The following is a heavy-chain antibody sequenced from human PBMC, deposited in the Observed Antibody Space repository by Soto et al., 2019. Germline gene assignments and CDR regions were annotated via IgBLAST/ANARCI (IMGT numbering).Heavy chain of an antibody. J-gene: IGHJ5*02. Sequence: EVPLLESGGGSVQPGGTLRLSCAASGFTFNNHALTWLRQAPGKGLGWVSSISGSGTSAYYADSVRGRFTISRDNSKDTLHLQMNTLRAEDTAIYYCAKDRGPYSSSCSTAWGQGALVTVSS. CDR1: GFTFNNHA. CDR3: AKDRGPYSSSCSTA. CDR2: ISGSGTSA. V-gene: IGHV3-23*01. D-gene: IGHD6-13*01.